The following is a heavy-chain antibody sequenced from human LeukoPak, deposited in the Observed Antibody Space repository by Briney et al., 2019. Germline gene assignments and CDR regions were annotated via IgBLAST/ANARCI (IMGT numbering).Heavy chain of an antibody. CDR3: AYYHVNEEPPTF. Sequence: GGSLRLSCAASGFTFSSYAMSWVRQAPGKGLEWVAIISYDGSNEYYADSVKGRFTISRDNSKNTLYLQMNSLRAADTAVYYCAYYHVNEEPPTFWGQGTLVTVSS. D-gene: IGHD1-1*01. CDR2: ISYDGSNE. J-gene: IGHJ4*02. V-gene: IGHV3-30*04. CDR1: GFTFSSYA.